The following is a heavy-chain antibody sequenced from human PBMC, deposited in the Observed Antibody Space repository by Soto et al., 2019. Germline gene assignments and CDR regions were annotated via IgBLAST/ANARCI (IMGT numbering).Heavy chain of an antibody. V-gene: IGHV4-59*01. CDR3: ARERGDILTGYSLYYGMDV. J-gene: IGHJ6*02. Sequence: PSETLSLTCTVSGGSISSYYWSWLRQPPGKGLEWIGYIYYSGSTTYNPSLKRRVTISVYTSKNQFSLKLSSVTAADTAVYYCARERGDILTGYSLYYGMDVWGQGTTVT. D-gene: IGHD3-9*01. CDR2: IYYSGST. CDR1: GGSISSYY.